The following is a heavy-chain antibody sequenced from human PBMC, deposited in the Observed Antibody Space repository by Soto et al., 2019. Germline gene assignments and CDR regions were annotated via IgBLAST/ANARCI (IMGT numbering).Heavy chain of an antibody. CDR2: ISAYNGNT. Sequence: GASVTVSCKASGYTFTSYGISWVRQAPGQGLEWMGWISAYNGNTNYAQKLQGRVTMTTDTSTSTAYMELRSLRSDDTAVYYCASGYCSGGSCYSYYYYYGMDVWGRGTTVTVSS. D-gene: IGHD2-15*01. J-gene: IGHJ6*04. V-gene: IGHV1-18*04. CDR3: ASGYCSGGSCYSYYYYYGMDV. CDR1: GYTFTSYG.